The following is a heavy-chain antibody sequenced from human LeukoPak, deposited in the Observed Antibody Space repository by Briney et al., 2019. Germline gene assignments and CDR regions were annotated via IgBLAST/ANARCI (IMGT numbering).Heavy chain of an antibody. V-gene: IGHV1-58*02. Sequence: SVKVSCKASGFTFTSSAMQWVRQARGQGLEWIGWIVVGSGNTNYAQKFQESVTITTAMSTSTAYMELSSLRSEDTAVYSCAALSYSNNFDYWGQGALVTVSS. CDR2: IVVGSGNT. J-gene: IGHJ4*02. CDR3: AALSYSNNFDY. CDR1: GFTFTSSA. D-gene: IGHD4-11*01.